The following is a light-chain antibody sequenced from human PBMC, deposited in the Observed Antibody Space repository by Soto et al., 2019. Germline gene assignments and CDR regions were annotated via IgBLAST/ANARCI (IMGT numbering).Light chain of an antibody. CDR2: GAS. Sequence: EIVLTQSPATLSLSPLEGVTLSFRASQSVSSYLAWYQQKPGQAPRLLIYGASSRATGIPDRFSGSGSGTDFTLTISSLETEDFAVYYCQQSSNWLTFGGGTKVDIK. J-gene: IGKJ4*01. V-gene: IGKV3-11*01. CDR1: QSVSSY. CDR3: QQSSNWLT.